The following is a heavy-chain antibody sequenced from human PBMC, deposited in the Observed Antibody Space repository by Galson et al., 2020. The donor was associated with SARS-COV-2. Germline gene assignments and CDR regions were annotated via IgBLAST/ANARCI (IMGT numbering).Heavy chain of an antibody. CDR2: IYYSGRT. CDR3: ARAGYYDILTGYWYYFDY. J-gene: IGHJ4*02. D-gene: IGHD3-9*01. Sequence: SETLSLPCTVSGGSISSYYWSWIRQPPGKGLEWIGYIYYSGRTNYNPSLTSRVTISVDTSKNQFSLKLSSVTAADTAVYYCARAGYYDILTGYWYYFDYWGQGTLVTVSS. V-gene: IGHV4-59*01. CDR1: GGSISSYY.